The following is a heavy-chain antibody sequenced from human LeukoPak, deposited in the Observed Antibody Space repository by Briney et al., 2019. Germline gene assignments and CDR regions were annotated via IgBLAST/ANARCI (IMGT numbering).Heavy chain of an antibody. CDR1: GFTFSSYG. J-gene: IGHJ3*02. CDR2: ISYDGSNK. CDR3: AKGAFYGLNAFDI. D-gene: IGHD2/OR15-2a*01. V-gene: IGHV3-30*18. Sequence: GGSPRLSCAASGFTFSSYGMHWVRQAPGKGLEWVAVISYDGSNKYYADSVKGRFTISRDNSKNTLYLQMNSLRAEDTAVYYCAKGAFYGLNAFDIWGQGTMVTVSS.